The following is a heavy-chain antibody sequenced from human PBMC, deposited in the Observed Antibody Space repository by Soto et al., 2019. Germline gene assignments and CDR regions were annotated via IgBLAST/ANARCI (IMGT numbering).Heavy chain of an antibody. CDR1: GYTFTSYG. CDR2: ISTYNGNT. V-gene: IGHV1-18*04. D-gene: IGHD6-13*01. J-gene: IGHJ4*02. CDR3: ARDQAAAGTVDY. Sequence: QVQLVQSGAEVKKPGASVKVSCKASGYTFTSYGVTWVRQAPGQGLEWMGWISTYNGNTNYAQKFQGRVTMITDTSTRTAYMELRSLRSDDTAVYYCARDQAAAGTVDYWGQGTLVTVSS.